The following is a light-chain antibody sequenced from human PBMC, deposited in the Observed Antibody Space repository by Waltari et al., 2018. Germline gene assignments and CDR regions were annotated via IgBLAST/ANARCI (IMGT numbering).Light chain of an antibody. CDR2: SNN. CDR3: AAWDDSLNGYVV. V-gene: IGLV1-44*01. Sequence: QSVLTQPPSASGTPGQRVTISCSGSSSNIVSNTVNWYQQLPGTAPKLLIYSNNPRPSGVPHRFSGSKSGTSASRAISGLQSEDEADDYCAAWDDSLNGYVVFGGGTKLTVL. CDR1: SSNIVSNT. J-gene: IGLJ2*01.